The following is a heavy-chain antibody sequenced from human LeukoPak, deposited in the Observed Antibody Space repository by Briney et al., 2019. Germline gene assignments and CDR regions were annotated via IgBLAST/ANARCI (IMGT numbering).Heavy chain of an antibody. Sequence: GGSLRLSCAASGFNFGSYSMTWVRQAPGKGLEWVSVISADSATAFYADSVKGRFTISRDNAKNTVFLQMSSLRAEDTALYYCARKSASGNYPLDYWGQGTLVTVSS. CDR1: GFNFGSYS. CDR2: ISADSATA. CDR3: ARKSASGNYPLDY. J-gene: IGHJ4*02. D-gene: IGHD3-10*01. V-gene: IGHV3-23*01.